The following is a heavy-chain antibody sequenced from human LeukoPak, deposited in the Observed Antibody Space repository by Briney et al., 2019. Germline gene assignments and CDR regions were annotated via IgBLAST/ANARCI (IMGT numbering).Heavy chain of an antibody. D-gene: IGHD6-6*01. Sequence: ASVKVSCKASRYTFTSYGISWVRQAPGQGLEWMGWISAYTGNTNYAQKFQDRVTMTTDTSTSTAYMELRSLRSDDTAVYYCAKASSSSLYYYYMDVWGKGTTVTVSS. CDR1: RYTFTSYG. V-gene: IGHV1-18*01. CDR3: AKASSSSLYYYYMDV. CDR2: ISAYTGNT. J-gene: IGHJ6*03.